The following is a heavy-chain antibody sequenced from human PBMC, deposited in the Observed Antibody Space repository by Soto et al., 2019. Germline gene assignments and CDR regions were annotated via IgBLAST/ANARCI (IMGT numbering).Heavy chain of an antibody. D-gene: IGHD6-19*01. CDR3: ARDAVAGTGYYYGMDV. Sequence: EVQLLESGGGLVQPGGSLRLSCAASGFTFSSYWMSWVRQAPGKGLEWVANIKQDGSEKYYVDSVKGRFTISRDNAKNSLYLQMNSLRAEDTAVYYCARDAVAGTGYYYGMDVWGQGTTVTVSS. CDR1: GFTFSSYW. J-gene: IGHJ6*02. CDR2: IKQDGSEK. V-gene: IGHV3-7*01.